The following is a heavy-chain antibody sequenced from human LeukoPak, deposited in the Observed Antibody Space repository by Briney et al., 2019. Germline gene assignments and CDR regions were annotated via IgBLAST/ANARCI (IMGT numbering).Heavy chain of an antibody. Sequence: GGSLRLSCAASGFTFSSYAMSWVRQAPGKGLEWVSAISASGGGTFYADSVKGRFTISRDNSKNTLYLQMSSLRVEDTAVYYCANGDPSWFDSWGQGTLVTVSS. D-gene: IGHD4-17*01. CDR3: ANGDPSWFDS. V-gene: IGHV3-23*01. CDR2: ISASGGGT. CDR1: GFTFSSYA. J-gene: IGHJ5*01.